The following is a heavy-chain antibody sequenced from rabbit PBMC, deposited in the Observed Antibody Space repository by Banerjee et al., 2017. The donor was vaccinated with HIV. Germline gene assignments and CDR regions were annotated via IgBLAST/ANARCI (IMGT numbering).Heavy chain of an antibody. CDR1: GIDFSSYYW. D-gene: IGHD7-1*01. V-gene: IGHV1S40*01. J-gene: IGHJ6*01. CDR3: ARDRYGGDAGYNF. Sequence: QSLEESGGDLVKPGASLTLTCKASGIDFSSYYWICWVRQAPGKGLEWIACIYAGSSGSTYYASWAKGRFTISKTSSTTVTLQMTSLTAADTATYFCARDRYGGDAGYNFWGQGTLVTVS. CDR2: IYAGSSGST.